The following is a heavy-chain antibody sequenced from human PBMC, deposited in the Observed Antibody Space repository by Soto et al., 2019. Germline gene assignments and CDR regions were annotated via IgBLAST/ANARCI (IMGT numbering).Heavy chain of an antibody. CDR2: INPNNGGT. Sequence: QVQMVQSGAEVKKTGASVKVSCKASGYTFTGYYIHWVRQAPGQGLEWLGWINPNNGGTRYAKTFQGRVTMTGDTSFTTAYMELASLTSDDTAVYFCARDLGSGWFYCDFWGQGTLVTVSS. V-gene: IGHV1-2*02. J-gene: IGHJ4*02. D-gene: IGHD6-19*01. CDR3: ARDLGSGWFYCDF. CDR1: GYTFTGYY.